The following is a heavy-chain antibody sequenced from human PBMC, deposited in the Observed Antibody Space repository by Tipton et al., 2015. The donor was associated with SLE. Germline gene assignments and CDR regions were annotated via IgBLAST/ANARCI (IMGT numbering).Heavy chain of an antibody. CDR3: ARMYYDILTGYRMYYFDY. V-gene: IGHV3-11*04. Sequence: SLRLSCAASGFTFSDYYMSWIRQAPGKGLEWVSYISSSGSTIYYADSVKGRFTISRDNAKNSLYLQMNSLRAEDTAVYYCARMYYDILTGYRMYYFDYWGQGTLVTVSS. D-gene: IGHD3-9*01. CDR1: GFTFSDYY. J-gene: IGHJ4*02. CDR2: ISSSGSTI.